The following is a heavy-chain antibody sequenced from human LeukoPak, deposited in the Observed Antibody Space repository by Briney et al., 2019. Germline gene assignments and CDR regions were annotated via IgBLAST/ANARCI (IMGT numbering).Heavy chain of an antibody. Sequence: GGSPRLSCAASGFTFSDYYMSWIRQAPGKGLEWVSYISSSGSTIYYADSVKGRFTISRDNAKNSLYLQMNSLRAEDTAVYYCARVAAAMYYYYYYYMDVWGKGTTVTVSS. CDR2: ISSSGSTI. J-gene: IGHJ6*03. CDR3: ARVAAAMYYYYYYYMDV. CDR1: GFTFSDYY. V-gene: IGHV3-11*04. D-gene: IGHD6-13*01.